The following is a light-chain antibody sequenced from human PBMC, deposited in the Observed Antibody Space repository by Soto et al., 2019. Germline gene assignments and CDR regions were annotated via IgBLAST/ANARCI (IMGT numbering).Light chain of an antibody. CDR3: QQGHNWPLT. CDR1: QSINSE. J-gene: IGKJ2*01. V-gene: IGKV3-15*01. CDR2: GAS. Sequence: EIVMTQSPATLSLSPGERAALSCRASQSINSELAWYQQKPGQPPRLLIYGASTRATGVPARFTGSESGSEFALTISGLHSEDFAVYYCQQGHNWPLTFGQGTTLEI.